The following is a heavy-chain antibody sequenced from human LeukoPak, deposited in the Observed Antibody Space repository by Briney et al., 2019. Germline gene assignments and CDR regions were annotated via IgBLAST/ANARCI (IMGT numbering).Heavy chain of an antibody. Sequence: PSETLSLTCTVSGGSISSSSYYWGWIRQPPGKGLEWIGSIYYSGSTYYNPSLKSRVTISVDTSKNQFSLRLSSVTAADTAVYYCARGRDYNDYWGQGTLVTVSS. J-gene: IGHJ4*02. CDR2: IYYSGST. CDR1: GGSISSSSYY. D-gene: IGHD2-15*01. CDR3: ARGRDYNDY. V-gene: IGHV4-39*01.